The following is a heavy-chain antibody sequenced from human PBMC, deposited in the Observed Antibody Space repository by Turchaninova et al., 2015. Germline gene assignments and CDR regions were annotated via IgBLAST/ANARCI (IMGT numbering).Heavy chain of an antibody. CDR2: TFHSGGT. CDR1: GYSISSGSY. Sequence: QVQLQESGPGLVKPSETLSLTCAVSGYSISSGSYWGWIRQPPGKGLEWLGSTFHSGGTYYNPSPKSRVPISVDTSENQFSLKLRSVTAADTAVYYCARLPRSESNARFFHYWGQGILVTVSS. J-gene: IGHJ4*02. V-gene: IGHV4-38-2*01. CDR3: ARLPRSESNARFFHY. D-gene: IGHD3-3*01.